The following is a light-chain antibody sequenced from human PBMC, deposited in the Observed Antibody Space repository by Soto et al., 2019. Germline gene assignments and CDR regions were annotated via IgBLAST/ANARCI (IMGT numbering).Light chain of an antibody. V-gene: IGKV1-39*01. CDR1: QSISRY. CDR2: AAS. CDR3: QQSYSTPQT. J-gene: IGKJ1*01. Sequence: DIQMTQSPSSLSASVGDRVTITCRASQSISRYLNWYQQKIGKAPKLLIYAASSLQSGVPSRFSGSGSGTDLTLTISSLQPEDFATYYCQQSYSTPQTFGQGTKVDIK.